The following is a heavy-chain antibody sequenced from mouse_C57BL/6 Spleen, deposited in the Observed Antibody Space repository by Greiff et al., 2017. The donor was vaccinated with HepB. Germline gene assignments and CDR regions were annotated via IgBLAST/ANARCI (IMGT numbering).Heavy chain of an antibody. CDR2: ISYDGSN. Sequence: VQLQQSGPGLVKPSQSLSLTCSVTGYSITSGYYWNWIRQFPGNKLEWMGYISYDGSNHYNPSLKNRISITRDTSKNQFFLKLNSVTTEDTATYYCARGMDSWFAYWGQGTLVTVSA. J-gene: IGHJ3*01. CDR3: ARGMDSWFAY. CDR1: GYSITSGYY. V-gene: IGHV3-6*01. D-gene: IGHD2-3*01.